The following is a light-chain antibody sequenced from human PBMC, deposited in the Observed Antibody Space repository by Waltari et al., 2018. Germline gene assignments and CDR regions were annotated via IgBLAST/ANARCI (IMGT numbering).Light chain of an antibody. CDR1: SSDVGHYNY. V-gene: IGLV2-14*03. CDR3: SSYTGSSAV. J-gene: IGLJ1*01. Sequence: QSALTQPASVSGSPGPSMTISCTGTSSDVGHYNYVSWYQQHPGKAPKVMIYDVSYRPSGVSSRFSGSKSGNTASLTISGLHAEDEADYYCSSYTGSSAVFGTGTKVTVL. CDR2: DVS.